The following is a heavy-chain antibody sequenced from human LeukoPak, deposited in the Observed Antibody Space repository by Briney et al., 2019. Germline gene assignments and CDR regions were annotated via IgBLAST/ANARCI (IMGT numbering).Heavy chain of an antibody. CDR2: ISGRGGST. D-gene: IGHD6-19*01. J-gene: IGHJ4*02. CDR3: ATQSSGWSSSFDY. CDR1: GSTFSSYA. V-gene: IGHV3-23*01. Sequence: GGSLRLSCAASGSTFSSYAMSWVRQAPGKGLEWVSAISGRGGSTYYADSVKGRFRISRANSTTTLFLQLHRLRAEDKAVSYCATQSSGWSSSFDYWGRGTLVAVSS.